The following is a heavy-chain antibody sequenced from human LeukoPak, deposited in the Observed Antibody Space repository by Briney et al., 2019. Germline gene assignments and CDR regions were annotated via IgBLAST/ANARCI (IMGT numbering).Heavy chain of an antibody. D-gene: IGHD2-21*02. CDR3: AKMGYCGGDCYRYYFHY. J-gene: IGHJ4*02. CDR1: GITFSSYG. V-gene: IGHV3-23*01. CDR2: ISGSGGST. Sequence: TGGSLRLSCAASGITFSSYGMSWVRQAPGKGLEWVSAISGSGGSTYYADSVKGRFTISRDNSKNTLYLQMNSLRAEDTAVYYCAKMGYCGGDCYRYYFHYWGQGTLVTVSS.